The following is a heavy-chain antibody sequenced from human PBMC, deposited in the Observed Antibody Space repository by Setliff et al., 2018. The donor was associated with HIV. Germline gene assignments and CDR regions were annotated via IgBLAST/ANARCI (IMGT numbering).Heavy chain of an antibody. CDR3: ARRMSSGSYYDY. CDR1: GGIISSDSFF. CDR2: ISATGST. V-gene: IGHV4-61*09. D-gene: IGHD1-26*01. J-gene: IGHJ4*02. Sequence: TLSLTCTVSGGIISSDSFFWSWIRQPAGKGLEWIGHISATGSTNYNPSLKSRVTMSLDTSKNQFSLKLSSVTAADTAVYYCARRMSSGSYYDYWGQGTLVTVSS.